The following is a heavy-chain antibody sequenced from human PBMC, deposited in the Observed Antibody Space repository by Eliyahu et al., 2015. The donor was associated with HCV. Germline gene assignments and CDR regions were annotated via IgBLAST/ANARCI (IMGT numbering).Heavy chain of an antibody. CDR1: GGSISSXY. CDR3: ARQGPALDY. CDR2: IYYSGST. Sequence: QVQLQESGPGLVKPSETLSLTXTVSGGSISSXYWSWIRQPPGKGLEWIGYIYYSGSTNYNPSLKSRVTISVDTSKNQFSLKLSSVTAADTAVYYCARQGPALDYWGQGTLVTVSS. V-gene: IGHV4-59*01. J-gene: IGHJ4*02.